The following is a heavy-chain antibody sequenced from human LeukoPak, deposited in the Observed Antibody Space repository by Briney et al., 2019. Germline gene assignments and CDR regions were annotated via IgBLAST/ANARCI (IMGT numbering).Heavy chain of an antibody. Sequence: GGSLRLSCAASGFTFSSNYMSWVRQAPGKGLEWVSVIYSGGSAYYAESVEGRFTISRDSSKNTLYLQMNTLGAEDTAVYYCARTVAGSGIDYFDYWGQGTLVTVSS. D-gene: IGHD6-19*01. CDR1: GFTFSSNY. CDR2: IYSGGSA. CDR3: ARTVAGSGIDYFDY. J-gene: IGHJ4*02. V-gene: IGHV3-53*01.